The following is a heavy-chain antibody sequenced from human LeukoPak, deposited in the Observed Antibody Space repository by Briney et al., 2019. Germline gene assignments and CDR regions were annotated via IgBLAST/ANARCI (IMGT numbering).Heavy chain of an antibody. V-gene: IGHV1-2*02. D-gene: IGHD3-22*01. CDR2: INPNSGGT. J-gene: IGHJ3*02. CDR3: ARDLKTRYYYDSSASYSLDAFDI. CDR1: GYTVTYFY. Sequence: ASVKVSCKASGYTVTYFYIHWMRQAPGQGLEWMGWINPNSGGTNFAQQFQGRVTVTRDTSISTAYMELSSLTSDDTAVYYCARDLKTRYYYDSSASYSLDAFDIWGQGTVVTVSS.